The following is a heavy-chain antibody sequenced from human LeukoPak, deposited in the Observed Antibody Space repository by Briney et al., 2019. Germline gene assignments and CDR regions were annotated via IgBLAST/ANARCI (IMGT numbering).Heavy chain of an antibody. Sequence: NPSETLSLTCVGSGGSLSTHHWSWIRQSPGRGLEWIGYISDSGSTNYNPSLKSRVTISVDTSKNQFSLMLSSVTAADTAVYYCARGYDSSAYYPFNYWGQGTLVTVSS. CDR3: ARGYDSSAYYPFNY. V-gene: IGHV4-59*11. J-gene: IGHJ4*02. CDR1: GGSLSTHH. D-gene: IGHD3-22*01. CDR2: ISDSGST.